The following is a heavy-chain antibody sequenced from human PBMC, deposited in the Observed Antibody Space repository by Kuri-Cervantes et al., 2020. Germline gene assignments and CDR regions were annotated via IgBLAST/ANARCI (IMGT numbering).Heavy chain of an antibody. V-gene: IGHV1-2*04. J-gene: IGHJ6*02. CDR1: GYTFTSYA. Sequence: ASVKVSCKASGYTFTSYAMNWVRQAPGQGLEWMGWINPNSGGTNYAQKFQGWVTMTRDTSISTAYMELSRLRSDDTAVYYCARVGWSDPNYYYYGMDVWGQGTTVTVSS. CDR3: ARVGWSDPNYYYYGMDV. CDR2: INPNSGGT. D-gene: IGHD6-19*01.